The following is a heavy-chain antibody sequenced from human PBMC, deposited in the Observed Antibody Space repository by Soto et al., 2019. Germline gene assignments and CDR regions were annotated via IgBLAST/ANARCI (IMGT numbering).Heavy chain of an antibody. V-gene: IGHV3-23*01. D-gene: IGHD1-7*01. Sequence: EMQLLESGGGLVQPGGSLRLSCAGSGFTFSSYGMTWVRQAPGKGLEWISFSSATGSGTYYADSVKGRFTISRDNSKNTLYIQMTSLRADDTAVYYCAKDRRAGGNYGFYSDFWGQGALVIVSS. CDR1: GFTFSSYG. CDR2: SSATGSGT. CDR3: AKDRRAGGNYGFYSDF. J-gene: IGHJ4*02.